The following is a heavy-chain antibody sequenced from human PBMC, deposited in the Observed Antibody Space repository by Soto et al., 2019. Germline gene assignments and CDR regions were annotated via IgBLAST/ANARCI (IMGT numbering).Heavy chain of an antibody. J-gene: IGHJ3*02. Sequence: GGSLRLSCAASGFTFSSYAMHWVRQAPGKGLEWVAVISYDGSNKYYADSVKGRFTISRDNSKNTLYLQMNSLRAEDTAVYYCAREWGGVVADPHAFDIWGPGTMVTLSS. V-gene: IGHV3-30-3*01. CDR1: GFTFSSYA. CDR2: ISYDGSNK. D-gene: IGHD2-15*01. CDR3: AREWGGVVADPHAFDI.